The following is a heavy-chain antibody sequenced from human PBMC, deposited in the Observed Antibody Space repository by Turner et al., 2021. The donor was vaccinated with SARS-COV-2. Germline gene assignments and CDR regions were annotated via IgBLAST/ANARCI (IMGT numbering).Heavy chain of an antibody. CDR2: IYSGDST. CDR3: ARDLNGGRGP. Sequence: EVQLVESGGGLVQPGGSLRLSCAASGFTVRSNYMSWVRQAPGKGLEWVSVIYSGDSTFYADSVEGRFTISRDSSKNSLYLQMNSLRTEDTAVYYCARDLNGGRGPWGQGTLVTVSS. V-gene: IGHV3-66*02. J-gene: IGHJ5*02. CDR1: GFTVRSNY. D-gene: IGHD1-1*01.